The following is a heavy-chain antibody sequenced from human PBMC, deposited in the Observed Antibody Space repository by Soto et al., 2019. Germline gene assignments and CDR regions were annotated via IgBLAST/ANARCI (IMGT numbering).Heavy chain of an antibody. V-gene: IGHV3-30*03. CDR1: GFTFDSHG. CDR2: IGRDGSIS. Sequence: QVQLVESGGGVVQPGRSLRLSCAVSGFTFDSHGMQWVRQAPGKGLEWVAVIGRDGSISHYTDSVRGRFTVSRDNSKNTLYLEMNSLRVEDTAVYYCASEFRHDNWFFEKWGQGTLVIVSS. CDR3: ASEFRHDNWFFEK. J-gene: IGHJ4*02. D-gene: IGHD3-22*01.